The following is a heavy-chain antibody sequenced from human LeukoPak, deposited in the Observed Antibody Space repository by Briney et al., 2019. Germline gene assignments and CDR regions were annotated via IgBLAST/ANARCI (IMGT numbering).Heavy chain of an antibody. J-gene: IGHJ5*02. Sequence: SETLSLTCTVSGGSISSYYWSWIRQPAGKGLEWIGRIYTSGSTNYNPSLKSRVTMSVDTSKNQFSLKLSSVTAADTAVYYCARDLSSADYDILTGPPRPVNWFDPWGQGTLVTVSS. CDR2: IYTSGST. CDR1: GGSISSYY. D-gene: IGHD3-9*01. V-gene: IGHV4-4*07. CDR3: ARDLSSADYDILTGPPRPVNWFDP.